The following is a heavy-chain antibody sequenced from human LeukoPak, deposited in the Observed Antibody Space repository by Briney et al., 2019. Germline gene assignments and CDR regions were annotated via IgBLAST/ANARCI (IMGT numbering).Heavy chain of an antibody. CDR1: GFTVSSNY. D-gene: IGHD3-10*01. J-gene: IGHJ4*02. Sequence: GGSLRLSCAASGFTVSSNYMSWVRQAPGKGLEWVSVIYSGGSTYYADSVKGRFTISRDNSKNTLYLQMNSLRAEDTAVYYCARGPSPYYYGSGSYFDYWGQGTLVTVSS. V-gene: IGHV3-66*01. CDR2: IYSGGST. CDR3: ARGPSPYYYGSGSYFDY.